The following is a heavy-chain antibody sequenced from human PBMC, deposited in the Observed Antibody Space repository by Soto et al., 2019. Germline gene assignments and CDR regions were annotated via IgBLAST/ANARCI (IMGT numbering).Heavy chain of an antibody. CDR2: IHYTGST. V-gene: IGHV4-31*03. CDR3: ARDSDIAARAFAI. J-gene: IGHJ3*02. CDR1: NGSIGSGRYH. Sequence: PWWTLDLTCPVSNGSIGSGRYHWRGIRQHTGKGLELIGYIHYTGSTYYNPSLKSRLTLSVDTSKNQFSLRLRSVTAEDKAVYYCARDSDIAARAFAIGGRGTMVT. D-gene: IGHD6-6*01.